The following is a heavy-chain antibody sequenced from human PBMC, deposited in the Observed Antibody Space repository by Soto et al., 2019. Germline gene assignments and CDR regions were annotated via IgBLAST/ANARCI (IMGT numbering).Heavy chain of an antibody. V-gene: IGHV1-69*13. CDR3: ARETPTYYYDSSGPGPFDY. CDR2: IIPIFGTA. Sequence: SVKVSCKASGGTFSSYAISWVRQAPGQGLEWMGGIIPIFGTANYAQKFQGRVTITADESTSTAYTELSSLRSEDTAVYYCARETPTYYYDSSGPGPFDYWGQGTLVTVSS. CDR1: GGTFSSYA. J-gene: IGHJ4*02. D-gene: IGHD3-22*01.